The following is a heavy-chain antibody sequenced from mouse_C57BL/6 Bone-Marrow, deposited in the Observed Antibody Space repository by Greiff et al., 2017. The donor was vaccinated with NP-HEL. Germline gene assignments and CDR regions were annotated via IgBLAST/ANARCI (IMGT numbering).Heavy chain of an antibody. CDR1: GYTFTDYY. Sequence: VQLQESGAELVRPGASVKLSCKASGYTFTDYYINWVKQRPGQGLEWIARIYPGSGNTYYNEKFKGKATLTAEKSSSTAYMQLSSLTSEDSAVYFCAKRTYYGNSYYFDYWGQGTTLTVSS. V-gene: IGHV1-76*01. D-gene: IGHD2-10*01. J-gene: IGHJ2*01. CDR3: AKRTYYGNSYYFDY. CDR2: IYPGSGNT.